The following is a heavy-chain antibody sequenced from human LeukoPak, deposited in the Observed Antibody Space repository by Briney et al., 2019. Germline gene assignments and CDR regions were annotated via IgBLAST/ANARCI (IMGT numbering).Heavy chain of an antibody. CDR1: GFTVSSNS. D-gene: IGHD1-26*01. CDR3: ARRSGEGYFDC. CDR2: IYSGGDT. Sequence: GGSLRLSCAASGFTVSSNSMTWVRQAPGKGLEWLSVIYSGGDTYYADCVKGRFTISRDNSKNTLYLKMNSLRAEDTAVYYCARRSGEGYFDCWGQGTLVTVSS. V-gene: IGHV3-66*01. J-gene: IGHJ4*02.